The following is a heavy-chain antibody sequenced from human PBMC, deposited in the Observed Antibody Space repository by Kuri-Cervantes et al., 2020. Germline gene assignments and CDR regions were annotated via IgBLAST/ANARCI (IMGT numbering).Heavy chain of an antibody. Sequence: GESLKISCTSSGFTFSRYDMHWDRQATGKGLEWVSAIGTAGDTYYPGTVKGRFTITRENAKNSLYLQMNSLRSEDTAVYYCAKDYSSAIFAINNWSDPWGQGTLVTVSS. CDR1: GFTFSRYD. CDR2: IGTAGDT. D-gene: IGHD6-25*01. CDR3: AKDYSSAIFAINNWSDP. J-gene: IGHJ5*02. V-gene: IGHV3-13*01.